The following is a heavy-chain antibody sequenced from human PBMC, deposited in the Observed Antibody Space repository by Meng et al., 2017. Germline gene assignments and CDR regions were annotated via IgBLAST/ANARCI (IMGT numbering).Heavy chain of an antibody. V-gene: IGHV4-61*03. D-gene: IGHD4-11*01. CDR3: ARGPTTMAHDFDY. Sequence: VRLQESGAGLVRPSETLSLTVTVSGVSVSSGSYYWSWIRQPPGKGLEWIGEINHSGSNNYNPSLESRATISVDTSQNNLSLKLSSVTAADSAVYYCARGPTTMAHDFDYWGQGTLVTVSS. CDR2: INHSGSN. CDR1: GVSVSSGSYY. J-gene: IGHJ4*02.